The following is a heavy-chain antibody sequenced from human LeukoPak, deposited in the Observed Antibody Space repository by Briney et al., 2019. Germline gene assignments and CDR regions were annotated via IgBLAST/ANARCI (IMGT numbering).Heavy chain of an antibody. V-gene: IGHV1-2*02. CDR3: ARDLGGYYGSGSYPNWFDP. D-gene: IGHD3-10*01. Sequence: ASVKVSCKASGYTFTGYYMHWVRQAPGQGLEWMGWINPNSGGTNYAQKFQGRVTMTRDTSISTAYMELSRLRSDDTAVSYCARDLGGYYGSGSYPNWFDPWGQGTLVTVSS. J-gene: IGHJ5*02. CDR1: GYTFTGYY. CDR2: INPNSGGT.